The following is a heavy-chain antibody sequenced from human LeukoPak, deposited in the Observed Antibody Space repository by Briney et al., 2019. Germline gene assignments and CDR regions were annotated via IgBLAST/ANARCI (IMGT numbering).Heavy chain of an antibody. CDR1: GFTFSSYA. D-gene: IGHD6-19*01. CDR2: ISSNGGST. V-gene: IGHV3-64D*06. CDR3: VKGVAVAGTFDY. J-gene: IGHJ4*02. Sequence: PGGSLRLSCPASGFTFSSYAMHWVCQAPGKGLEYVSAISSNGGSTYYADSVKGRFTISRDNSKNTLYLQMSSLRAEDTAVYYCVKGVAVAGTFDYWGQGTLVTVSS.